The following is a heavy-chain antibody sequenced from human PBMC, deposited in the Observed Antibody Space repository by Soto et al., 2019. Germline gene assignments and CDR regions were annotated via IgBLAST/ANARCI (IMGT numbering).Heavy chain of an antibody. D-gene: IGHD3-3*01. CDR3: ARRPWYYDFWIGYSEGWFVP. CDR1: GYTFTSYD. V-gene: IGHV1-8*01. Sequence: ASVKVSCKASGYTFTSYDINWVRQATGQGLEWMGWMNPNSGNTGYAQKFQGRVTMTRNTAISTAYMELSSLRSEDTAVYYCARRPWYYDFWIGYSEGWFVPWGQGTLVTVSS. J-gene: IGHJ5*02. CDR2: MNPNSGNT.